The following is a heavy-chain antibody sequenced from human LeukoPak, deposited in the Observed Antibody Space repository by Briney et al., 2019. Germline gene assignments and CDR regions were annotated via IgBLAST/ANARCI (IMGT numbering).Heavy chain of an antibody. V-gene: IGHV1-2*02. D-gene: IGHD2-2*01. CDR3: ARDIVVVPAAISYYYYGMDV. CDR2: INPNSGVT. Sequence: ASVKVSCKASGYTFTGYYMHWVRQGPGQGLEWMGWINPNSGVTNYAQKFQGRVTMTRDTSISTAYMELSRLRSDDTAVYYCARDIVVVPAAISYYYYGMDVWGQGTTVTVSS. CDR1: GYTFTGYY. J-gene: IGHJ6*02.